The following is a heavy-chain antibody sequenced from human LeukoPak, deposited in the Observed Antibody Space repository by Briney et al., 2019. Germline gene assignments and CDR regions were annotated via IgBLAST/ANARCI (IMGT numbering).Heavy chain of an antibody. Sequence: GGSLRLSCAASGFTFSSYGMPWVRKAPGKGLEGVAFIRYDGSNKYYADSVKGRFTISRDNSKNTLYLQMNSLRAEDTAVYYCAKGSGYSYGSYDYWGQGTLVTVSS. V-gene: IGHV3-30*02. J-gene: IGHJ4*02. CDR3: AKGSGYSYGSYDY. CDR2: IRYDGSNK. CDR1: GFTFSSYG. D-gene: IGHD5-18*01.